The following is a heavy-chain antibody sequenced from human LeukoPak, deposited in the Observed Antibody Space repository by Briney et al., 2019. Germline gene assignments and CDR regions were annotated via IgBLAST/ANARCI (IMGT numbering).Heavy chain of an antibody. CDR2: INPNSGGT. CDR1: GYTFTSYG. Sequence: ASVKVSCKASGYTFTSYGISWVRQAPGQGLEWMGWINPNSGGTNYAQKFQGRVTMTRDTSISTAYMELSRLRSDDTAVYYCASVGGPSLGFDYWGQGTLVTVSS. CDR3: ASVGGPSLGFDY. J-gene: IGHJ4*02. V-gene: IGHV1-2*02. D-gene: IGHD3-10*01.